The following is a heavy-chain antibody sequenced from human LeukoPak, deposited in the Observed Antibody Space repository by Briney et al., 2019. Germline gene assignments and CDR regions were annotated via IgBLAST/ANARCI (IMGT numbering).Heavy chain of an antibody. V-gene: IGHV3-23*01. CDR3: AKSLGYSYGHPFDY. CDR1: GFTFSSYA. Sequence: GGSLRLSCAASGFTFSSYAMSWVRQAPGKGLEWVSAISGSGGSTYYADSVKGRFTVSRDNSKNTLYLQMNSLRAEDTAVYYCAKSLGYSYGHPFDYWGQGTLVTVSS. J-gene: IGHJ4*02. D-gene: IGHD5-18*01. CDR2: ISGSGGST.